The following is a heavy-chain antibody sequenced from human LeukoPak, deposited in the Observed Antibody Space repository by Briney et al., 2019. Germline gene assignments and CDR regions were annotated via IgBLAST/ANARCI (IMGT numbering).Heavy chain of an antibody. CDR2: IYYSGST. CDR1: GGSISSYY. V-gene: IGHV4-59*01. CDR3: AREWTGYFDY. Sequence: PSETLSLTCTVSGGSISSYYWSWIRQPPGKGLEWIGYIYYSGSTNYNPSLKSRVTISVDTSKNQFSLKLSSVTAADTAVYYCAREWTGYFDYWGQGTLVTVSS. J-gene: IGHJ4*02. D-gene: IGHD3/OR15-3a*01.